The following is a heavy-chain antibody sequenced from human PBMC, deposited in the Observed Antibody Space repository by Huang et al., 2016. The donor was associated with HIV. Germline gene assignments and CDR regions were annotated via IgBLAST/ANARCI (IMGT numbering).Heavy chain of an antibody. CDR1: GYTFISYG. J-gene: IGHJ6*02. Sequence: QVQLVQSGAEVKKPGASVKVSCRASGYTFISYGITWVRQAPGQGLEWMGWISPCYGYTNYAQQFQGRVTMTTDTSTNTVYMEVRSLRSDDTAVYYCARDLGTTVVPDGMDVWGQGTTVTVSS. CDR2: ISPCYGYT. V-gene: IGHV1-18*04. CDR3: ARDLGTTVVPDGMDV. D-gene: IGHD4-17*01.